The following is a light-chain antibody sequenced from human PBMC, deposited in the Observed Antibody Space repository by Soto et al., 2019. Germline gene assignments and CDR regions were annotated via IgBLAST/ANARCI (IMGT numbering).Light chain of an antibody. V-gene: IGKV1-27*01. Sequence: IQMTQSPSSLSASVGDRVTITCRASQGISNYLAWYQQNPGKVPKLLLYAASTLQSGVPSRFSGSGSGTDVTLTISSLQPEDVATYYGQKYNSAPYTFGQGTKLEIK. CDR3: QKYNSAPYT. J-gene: IGKJ2*01. CDR2: AAS. CDR1: QGISNY.